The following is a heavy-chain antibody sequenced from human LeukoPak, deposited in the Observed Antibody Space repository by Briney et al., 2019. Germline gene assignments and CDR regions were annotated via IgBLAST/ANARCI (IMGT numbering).Heavy chain of an antibody. Sequence: GSLRLSCAASGFTFSSYAMSWVRQAPGKGLEWIGYIFYIGSTNYNPSLKSRVTISVDTSKNQFSLKLSSVTAADTAVYYCARHPSVAGTKGGFDHWGQGTLVTVSS. J-gene: IGHJ4*02. D-gene: IGHD6-19*01. V-gene: IGHV4-59*08. CDR3: ARHPSVAGTKGGFDH. CDR2: IFYIGST. CDR1: GFTFSSYA.